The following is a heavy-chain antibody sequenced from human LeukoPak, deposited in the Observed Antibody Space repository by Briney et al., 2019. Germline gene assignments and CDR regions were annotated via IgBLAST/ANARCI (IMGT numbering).Heavy chain of an antibody. V-gene: IGHV1-46*01. CDR1: GGTFSSYA. D-gene: IGHD3-10*01. J-gene: IGHJ4*02. CDR3: AATMVRGVINGV. CDR2: INPSGGST. Sequence: ASVKVSCKASGGTFSSYAISWVRQAPGQGLEWMGIINPSGGSTSYAQKFQGRVTMTRDMSTSTVYMELSSLRSEDTAVYYCAATMVRGVINGVWGQGTLVTVSS.